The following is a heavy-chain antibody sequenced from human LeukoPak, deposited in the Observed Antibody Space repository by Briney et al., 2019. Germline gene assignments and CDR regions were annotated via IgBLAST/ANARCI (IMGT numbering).Heavy chain of an antibody. CDR2: IYYGGST. CDR3: ARDRENDYGDYGSFDY. D-gene: IGHD4-17*01. Sequence: PSETLSLTCTVSGGSISSGGYYWSWIRQHPGKGLEWIGYIYYGGSTHYNPSLKSRVTISVDTSKNQFSLKLSSVTAADTAVYYCARDRENDYGDYGSFDYWGQGTLVTVSS. V-gene: IGHV4-31*03. J-gene: IGHJ4*02. CDR1: GGSISSGGYY.